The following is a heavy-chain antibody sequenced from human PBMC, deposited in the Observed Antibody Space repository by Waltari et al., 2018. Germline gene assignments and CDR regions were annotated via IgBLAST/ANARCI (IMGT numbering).Heavy chain of an antibody. Sequence: QVQLQQWGAGLLKPSEPLSLTCAVYGGSFSGYYWSWIRQPPGKGLEWIGEINHSGSTNYNPSLKSRVTISVDTSKNQFSLKLSSVTAADTAVYYCAISGYYDSVDYWGQGTLVTVSS. CDR3: AISGYYDSVDY. CDR2: INHSGST. D-gene: IGHD3-22*01. CDR1: GGSFSGYY. V-gene: IGHV4-34*01. J-gene: IGHJ4*02.